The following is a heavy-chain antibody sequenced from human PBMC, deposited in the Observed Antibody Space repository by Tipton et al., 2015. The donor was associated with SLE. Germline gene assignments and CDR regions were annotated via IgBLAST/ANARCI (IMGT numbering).Heavy chain of an antibody. D-gene: IGHD1-26*01. CDR3: ARARVGATPEYFQH. CDR1: SGSISSYY. Sequence: LRLSCTASSGSISSYYWSWIRQPPGKGLEWIGYIYYSGSTNYNPSLKSRVTISVDTSKNQFSLKLSSVTAADTAVYYCARARVGATPEYFQHWGQGTLVTVSS. V-gene: IGHV4-59*08. J-gene: IGHJ1*01. CDR2: IYYSGST.